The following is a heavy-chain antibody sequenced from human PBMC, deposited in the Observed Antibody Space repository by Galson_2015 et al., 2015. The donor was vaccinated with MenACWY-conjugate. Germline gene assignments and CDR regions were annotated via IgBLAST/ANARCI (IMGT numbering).Heavy chain of an antibody. CDR2: IRSKAYGGTT. D-gene: IGHD2-8*01. V-gene: IGHV3-49*03. CDR3: TRDACTNGVCYLFYYYGMDV. Sequence: SLRLSCAASGFTFGDYAMSWFRQAPGKGLEWVGFIRSKAYGGTTEYAASVKGRFTISRDDSKSIAYLQMNSLKTEDTAVYYCTRDACTNGVCYLFYYYGMDVWGQGTTVTVSS. J-gene: IGHJ6*02. CDR1: GFTFGDYA.